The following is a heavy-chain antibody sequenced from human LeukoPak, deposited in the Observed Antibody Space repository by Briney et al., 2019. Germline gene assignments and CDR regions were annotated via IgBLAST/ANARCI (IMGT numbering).Heavy chain of an antibody. CDR1: GGSISSGSYY. V-gene: IGHV4-61*01. D-gene: IGHD6-6*01. Sequence: PSETLSLTCTVSGGSISSGSYYWSWIRQPPGKGLEWIGYIYYSGSTNYNPSLKSRVTISVDTSKNQFSLKLSSVTAADTAVYYCARDRGSSSSLDAFDIWGQGTMVTVSS. CDR3: ARDRGSSSSLDAFDI. CDR2: IYYSGST. J-gene: IGHJ3*02.